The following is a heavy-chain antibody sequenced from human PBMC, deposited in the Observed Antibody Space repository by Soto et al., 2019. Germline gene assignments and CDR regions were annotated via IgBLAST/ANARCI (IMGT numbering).Heavy chain of an antibody. CDR2: IYTSGST. CDR3: ASSSLYGMDV. V-gene: IGHV4-4*07. J-gene: IGHJ6*02. CDR1: GGSISSYY. Sequence: SETLSLTCTVSGGSISSYYWSWIRQPAGKGLEWIGRIYTSGSTNYNPSLKSRVTMSVDTSKNQFSLKVGSVTAADTAVYYCASSSLYGMDVWGQGTTVTVSS.